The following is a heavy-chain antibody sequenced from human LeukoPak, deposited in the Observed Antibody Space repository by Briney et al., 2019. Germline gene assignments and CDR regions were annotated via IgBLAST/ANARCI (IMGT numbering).Heavy chain of an antibody. J-gene: IGHJ3*02. Sequence: SETLSLTCTVSGGSISGDHWNWIRQPPGKGLEWIGYIYYSGSTNYNPSLKSRVTISIDTSKNQFSLKLTSVAAADTAVYYCARRNDFGIWGQGTMVTVSS. CDR3: ARRNDFGI. V-gene: IGHV4-59*08. CDR1: GGSISGDH. CDR2: IYYSGST.